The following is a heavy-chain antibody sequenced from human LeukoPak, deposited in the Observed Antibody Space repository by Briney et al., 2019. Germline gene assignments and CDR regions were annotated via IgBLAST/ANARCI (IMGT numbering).Heavy chain of an antibody. Sequence: ASVKVSCKASGYTFTGYYMHWVRQAPGQGLEWMGWINPNSGGTNYAQKFQGGVTMTRDTSISTAYMELSRLRSDDTAVYYCARASGVGGWYFAVFDYWGQGTLVTVSS. D-gene: IGHD6-19*01. CDR1: GYTFTGYY. V-gene: IGHV1-2*02. J-gene: IGHJ4*02. CDR2: INPNSGGT. CDR3: ARASGVGGWYFAVFDY.